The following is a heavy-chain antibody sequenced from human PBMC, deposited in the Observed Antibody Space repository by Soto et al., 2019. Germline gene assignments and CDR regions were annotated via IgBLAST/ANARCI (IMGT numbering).Heavy chain of an antibody. J-gene: IGHJ4*02. Sequence: GGSLRLSCAASGFTFSSYWMSWVRQAPGKGLEWVANIKQDGSEKYSVDPGKGRLPMSRDNAKNSLYLQMNSLRAEDTAVYYCARDLYAPWIQLWGFDYWGQGTLVTVSS. CDR1: GFTFSSYW. CDR2: IKQDGSEK. CDR3: ARDLYAPWIQLWGFDY. V-gene: IGHV3-7*05. D-gene: IGHD5-18*01.